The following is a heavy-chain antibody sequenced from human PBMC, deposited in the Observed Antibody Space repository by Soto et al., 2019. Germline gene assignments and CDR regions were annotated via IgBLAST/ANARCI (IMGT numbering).Heavy chain of an antibody. D-gene: IGHD2-8*01. CDR3: ETAYCTDGSSCGFDY. Sequence: GVLCVSFAASWFTVGNKYSVRVRQAPGKGLESVSVSYTDGSTYYADSVKGRFTISRDNPKNTLYLQINSLRVEDTALYYCETAYCTDGSSCGFDYWGHGTLATVSS. J-gene: IGHJ4*01. CDR2: SYTDGST. CDR1: WFTVGNKY. V-gene: IGHV3-53*01.